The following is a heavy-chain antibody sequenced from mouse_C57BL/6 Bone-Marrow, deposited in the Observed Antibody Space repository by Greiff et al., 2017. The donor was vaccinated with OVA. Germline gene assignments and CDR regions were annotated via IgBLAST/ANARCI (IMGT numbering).Heavy chain of an antibody. CDR3: ASWYFDV. J-gene: IGHJ1*03. V-gene: IGHV1-81*01. CDR2: IYPRSGNT. Sequence: VKLQESGAELARPGASVKLSCKASGYTFTSYGISWVKQRTGQGLEWIGEIYPRSGNTYYNEKFKGKATLTADKSSSTAYMELRSLTSEDSAVYFCASWYFDVWGTGTTVTVSS. CDR1: GYTFTSYG.